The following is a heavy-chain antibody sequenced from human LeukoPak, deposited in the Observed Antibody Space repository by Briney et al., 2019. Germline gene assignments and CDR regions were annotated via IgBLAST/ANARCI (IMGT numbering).Heavy chain of an antibody. CDR1: GGSISSGGYS. CDR2: IYYSGST. D-gene: IGHD2-21*02. CDR3: ARRAYCGGDCYSEPYYFDY. V-gene: IGHV4-31*03. Sequence: PSQTLSLTCTVSGGSISSGGYSWSWIRQHPGKGLEWIGYIYYSGSTYYNPSLKSRVTISVDTSKNQFSLKLSSVTAADTAVYYCARRAYCGGDCYSEPYYFDYWGQGTLVTVSS. J-gene: IGHJ4*02.